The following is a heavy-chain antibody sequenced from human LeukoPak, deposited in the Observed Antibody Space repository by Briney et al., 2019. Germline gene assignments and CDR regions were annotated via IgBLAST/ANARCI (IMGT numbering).Heavy chain of an antibody. CDR2: INHSGST. V-gene: IGHV4-34*01. Sequence: SETLSLTCAVYGGSFSGYYWSWIRQPPGKGLEWIGEINHSGSTNYNPSLKSGVTISVDTSKNQFSLKLSSVTAADTAVYYCARGRYCSGGSCYEGWGQGTLVTVSS. CDR1: GGSFSGYY. D-gene: IGHD2-15*01. CDR3: ARGRYCSGGSCYEG. J-gene: IGHJ4*02.